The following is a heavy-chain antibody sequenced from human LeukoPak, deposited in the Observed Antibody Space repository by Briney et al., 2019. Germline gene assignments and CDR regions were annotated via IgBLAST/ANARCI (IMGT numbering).Heavy chain of an antibody. CDR2: IYTSGST. CDR1: GGSVSSYY. Sequence: SETLSLTCTVSGGSVSSYYWSWIRQPAGKGLEWIGRIYTSGSTNYNPSLKSRVTISVDTSKNQFSLKLSSVTAADTAVYYCARDAYYYGSGSHFFDYWGQGTLVTVSS. CDR3: ARDAYYYGSGSHFFDY. V-gene: IGHV4-4*07. D-gene: IGHD3-10*01. J-gene: IGHJ4*02.